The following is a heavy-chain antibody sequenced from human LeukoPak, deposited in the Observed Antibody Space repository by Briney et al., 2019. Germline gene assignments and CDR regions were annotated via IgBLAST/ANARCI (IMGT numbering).Heavy chain of an antibody. Sequence: ASVKVSCKASGYTFTSYGISWVRQAPGQGLEWMGWISAHNGNTNYAQKLQGRVTMTTDTSTSTAYMELRSLRSDDTAVYYCARRDDSSGWYLGGPLDYWGQGTLVTVSS. D-gene: IGHD6-19*01. J-gene: IGHJ4*02. CDR2: ISAHNGNT. V-gene: IGHV1-18*01. CDR1: GYTFTSYG. CDR3: ARRDDSSGWYLGGPLDY.